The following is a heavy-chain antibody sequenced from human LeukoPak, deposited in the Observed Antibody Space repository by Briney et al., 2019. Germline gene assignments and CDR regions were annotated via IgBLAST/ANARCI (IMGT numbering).Heavy chain of an antibody. J-gene: IGHJ6*03. CDR3: ARDYYDSSGYYYGQGYYYYYMDV. CDR1: GYTFTGYY. CDR2: INPNSGGT. D-gene: IGHD3-22*01. Sequence: ASVKVSCKASGYTFTGYYMHWVRQAPGQGLEWMGWINPNSGGTNYAQKFQGRVTMTRDTPISTAYMELSRLRSDDTAVYYCARDYYDSSGYYYGQGYYYYYMDVWGKGTTVTISS. V-gene: IGHV1-2*02.